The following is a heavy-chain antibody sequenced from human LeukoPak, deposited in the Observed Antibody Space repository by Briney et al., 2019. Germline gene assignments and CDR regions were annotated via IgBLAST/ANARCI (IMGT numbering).Heavy chain of an antibody. CDR2: ISSSSSTI. CDR1: GFTFSSYS. V-gene: IGHV3-48*01. CDR3: AMGPYDFWSGYTSY. D-gene: IGHD3-3*01. Sequence: PGGSLRLSCAASGFTFSSYSMNWVRQAPGKGLEWVSYISSSSSTIYYADSVKGRFTISRDNAKNSLYLQMNSLRAEDTAVYYCAMGPYDFWSGYTSYWGQGTLVTVSS. J-gene: IGHJ4*02.